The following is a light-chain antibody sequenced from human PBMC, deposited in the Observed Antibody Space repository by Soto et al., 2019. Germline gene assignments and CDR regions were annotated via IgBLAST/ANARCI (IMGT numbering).Light chain of an antibody. CDR1: SSDVGGYNY. CDR2: EVS. CDR3: SSYAGSNNPVV. V-gene: IGLV2-8*01. J-gene: IGLJ2*01. Sequence: QSALTQPPSASGSPGQSVTISCTGTSSDVGGYNYVSWYQQHPGKVPKLMIYEVSKRPSGVPDRFSGSKSGNMASLTVSGLQAEDEADYYCSSYAGSNNPVVFGGGTKVTVL.